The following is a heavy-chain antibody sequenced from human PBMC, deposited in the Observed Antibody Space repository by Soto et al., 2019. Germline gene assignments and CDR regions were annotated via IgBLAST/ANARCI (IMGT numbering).Heavy chain of an antibody. CDR1: GLNIISYG. J-gene: IGHJ4*02. Sequence: GGFQRVPYVAAGLNIISYGMHRVRQDPGKGLEWVAVISYDGSNKYYADSVKGRFTISRDNSKNTLYLQMNSLRAEDTAVYYCAKSPDVHYYDSSGYYWPDYWGQGTLVTVSS. CDR2: ISYDGSNK. V-gene: IGHV3-30*18. D-gene: IGHD3-22*01. CDR3: AKSPDVHYYDSSGYYWPDY.